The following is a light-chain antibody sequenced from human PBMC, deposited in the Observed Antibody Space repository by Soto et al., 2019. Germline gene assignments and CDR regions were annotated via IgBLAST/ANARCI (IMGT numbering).Light chain of an antibody. V-gene: IGKV3-20*01. CDR3: QQYGGSPIT. CDR2: GAS. J-gene: IGKJ5*01. CDR1: QSVGSSY. Sequence: ETLVSPYPGTVCLSKGERATLSCRASQSVGSSYLAWYQQKPGQAPRLLIYGASSRATGIPDRFSGSGSGTDFTLTISSLEPEDFAVYYCQQYGGSPITFGLGTLLEI.